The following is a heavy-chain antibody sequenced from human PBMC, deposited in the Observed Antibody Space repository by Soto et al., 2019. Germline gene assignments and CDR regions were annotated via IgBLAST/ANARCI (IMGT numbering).Heavy chain of an antibody. V-gene: IGHV3-23*01. D-gene: IGHD6-6*01. CDR1: GFTFSTYA. CDR3: AKNGPRSTLGSSSTDLDY. Sequence: GGSLRLSCAASGFTFSTYAMSWVRQAPGKGLEWVSAISGSGGSTYYADSVKGRFTISRDNSKNTLYLQLNSLRADDTAVYYCAKNGPRSTLGSSSTDLDYWGLGSLVTVSS. CDR2: ISGSGGST. J-gene: IGHJ4*02.